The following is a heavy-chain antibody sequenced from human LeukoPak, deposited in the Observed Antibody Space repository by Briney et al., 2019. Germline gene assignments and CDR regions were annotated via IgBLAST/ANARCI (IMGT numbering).Heavy chain of an antibody. J-gene: IGHJ6*04. Sequence: PGRSLRLSCAVSGFTFSDYYMNWVRQAPGKGLEWVSYISSSGSTIYYADSVKGRFTISRDNAKNSLYLQMNSLRAEDTAVYYCAELGITMIGGVWGKGTTVTISS. D-gene: IGHD3-10*02. V-gene: IGHV3-11*04. CDR3: AELGITMIGGV. CDR1: GFTFSDYY. CDR2: ISSSGSTI.